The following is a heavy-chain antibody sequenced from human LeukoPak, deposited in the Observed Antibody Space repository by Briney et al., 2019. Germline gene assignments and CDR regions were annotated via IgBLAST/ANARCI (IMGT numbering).Heavy chain of an antibody. CDR3: ATNAFGYYHYSMDV. V-gene: IGHV1-69*05. CDR2: IIPIFGTA. Sequence: GSSVKVSCKASGGTFSSYAISWVRQAPGQGLEWMGGIIPIFGTANYAQKFQGRVTITTDESTSTAYMELSSLRSEDTAVYYCATNAFGYYHYSMDVWGKGTTVTVSS. D-gene: IGHD3-10*01. J-gene: IGHJ6*03. CDR1: GGTFSSYA.